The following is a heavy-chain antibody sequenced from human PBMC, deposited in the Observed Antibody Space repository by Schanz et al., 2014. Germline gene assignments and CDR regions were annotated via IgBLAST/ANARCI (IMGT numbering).Heavy chain of an antibody. CDR1: GFTFSNHG. D-gene: IGHD6-19*01. CDR2: IWYDGSNE. Sequence: QVQLVESGGGVVQPGRSLRLSCAASGFTFSNHGMHWVRQSPGKGLEWVALIWYDGSNEYYADSVKGRFTISRDNPKKTLYLQMNSLRAEDTAVYYCARDHQWLARYYMDVWGRGTTVTVS. J-gene: IGHJ6*03. CDR3: ARDHQWLARYYMDV. V-gene: IGHV3-33*01.